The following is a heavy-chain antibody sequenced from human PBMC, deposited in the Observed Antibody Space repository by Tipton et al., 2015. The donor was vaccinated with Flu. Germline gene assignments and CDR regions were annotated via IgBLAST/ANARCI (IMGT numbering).Heavy chain of an antibody. D-gene: IGHD3-10*01. CDR2: ISHSGST. J-gene: IGHJ4*02. CDR1: GYSISTGYY. Sequence: LRLSCGVSGYSISTGYYWGWIRQPPGKGLEWIGSISHSGSTYYKPSLKSRVTISLDTFQNQFSLKLNSVTAADTAVYYCSRSTYYYGSGSSDYWGQGTLATVSS. CDR3: SRSTYYYGSGSSDY. V-gene: IGHV4-38-2*01.